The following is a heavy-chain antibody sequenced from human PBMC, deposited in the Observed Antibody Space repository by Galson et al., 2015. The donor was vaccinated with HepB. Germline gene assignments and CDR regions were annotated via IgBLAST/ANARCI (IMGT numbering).Heavy chain of an antibody. CDR1: GFTFSDYS. J-gene: IGHJ3*02. CDR2: ISSSSSYI. D-gene: IGHD6-6*01. CDR3: ARDLIEYSSSDACDI. Sequence: SLRLSCAASGFTFSDYSMNWVRQAPGKGLEWVSSISSSSSYIYYADSVKGRFTISRDNAKNSLYLQMNSLRAEDTAVYYCARDLIEYSSSDACDIWGQGTMVTASS. V-gene: IGHV3-21*01.